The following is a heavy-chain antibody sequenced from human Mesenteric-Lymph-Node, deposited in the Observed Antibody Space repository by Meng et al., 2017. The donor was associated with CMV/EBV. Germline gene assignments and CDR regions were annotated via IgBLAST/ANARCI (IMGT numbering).Heavy chain of an antibody. CDR1: GYNFTSYF. Sequence: KASGYNFTSYFMHWVRQAPGQGLEWLGIINPGGGTTNYARKFEGRVAMIRDTSTSTVYLELSSLRSEDTAVYYCASGYYYDSTGLDYWGQGTLVTVSS. J-gene: IGHJ4*02. V-gene: IGHV1-46*01. CDR3: ASGYYYDSTGLDY. CDR2: INPGGGTT. D-gene: IGHD3-22*01.